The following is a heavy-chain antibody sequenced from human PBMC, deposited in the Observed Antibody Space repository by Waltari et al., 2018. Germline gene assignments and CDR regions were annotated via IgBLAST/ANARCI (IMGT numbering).Heavy chain of an antibody. Sequence: EVQLVESGGGLVQPGRSLRLSCAASGFSFDDYARHWVRQAPGKGLEWVAGVSWKSGNLGYADSVQGRVTISRDDAKNSLYLQMNSLRAEDTAVYYCAKDVAAGDPPNYYSYMDVWGKGTTVTVSS. J-gene: IGHJ6*03. CDR1: GFSFDDYA. CDR2: VSWKSGNL. CDR3: AKDVAAGDPPNYYSYMDV. D-gene: IGHD6-13*01. V-gene: IGHV3-9*01.